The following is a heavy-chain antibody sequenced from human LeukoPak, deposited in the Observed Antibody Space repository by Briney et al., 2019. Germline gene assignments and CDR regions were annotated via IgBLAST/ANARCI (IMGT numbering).Heavy chain of an antibody. CDR3: ARGKIGYYYGDYDGY. D-gene: IGHD4-17*01. Sequence: GGSLRLSCAASGFTFSSYGMHWVRQAPGKGLEWVAVIWYDGSNKYYADSVKGRFTISRDNSKNTLYLQMNSLRDEDTAVYYCARGKIGYYYGDYDGYWGQGTLVTVSS. CDR2: IWYDGSNK. J-gene: IGHJ4*02. V-gene: IGHV3-33*01. CDR1: GFTFSSYG.